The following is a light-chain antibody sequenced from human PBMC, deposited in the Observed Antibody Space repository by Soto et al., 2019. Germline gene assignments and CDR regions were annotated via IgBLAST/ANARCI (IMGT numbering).Light chain of an antibody. CDR1: QSVSSSY. V-gene: IGKV3-20*01. Sequence: EIVLTQSPGTLSLSPGERATLSCRDSQSVSSSYLAWYQQKPGQAPRLLIYGASSRATGIPDRFSGSGSGTDFTLTISRLEPEDFAVYYCRQYGSSPRAFGPGTKVDIK. J-gene: IGKJ3*01. CDR2: GAS. CDR3: RQYGSSPRA.